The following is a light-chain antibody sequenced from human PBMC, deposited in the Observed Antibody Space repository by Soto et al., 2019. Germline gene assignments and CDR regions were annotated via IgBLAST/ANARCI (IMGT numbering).Light chain of an antibody. Sequence: EIEITQSPATLSVSPGERATLSCRASQSVSSNLAWFQQKPGQAPRLLIYGASTRATGVPAGFSGSASGTEFTLTISSLQSDVTAVSSSQHYNLSPLTFGPGT. CDR2: GAS. J-gene: IGKJ3*01. CDR3: QHYNLSPLT. V-gene: IGKV3-15*01. CDR1: QSVSSN.